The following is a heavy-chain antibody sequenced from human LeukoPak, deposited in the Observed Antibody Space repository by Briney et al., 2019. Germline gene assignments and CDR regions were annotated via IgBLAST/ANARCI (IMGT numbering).Heavy chain of an antibody. D-gene: IGHD3-22*01. J-gene: IGHJ4*02. CDR1: GYTFTSYG. CDR3: ARDKNYYDSSGYYRPYVGY. Sequence: ASVKVSCKASGYTFTSYGISWVRQAPGQGLEWMGWISAYNGNTNYAQKLQGRVTMTTDTSTSTAYMELRSLRSDDTAVYYRARDKNYYDSSGYYRPYVGYWGQGTLVTVSS. CDR2: ISAYNGNT. V-gene: IGHV1-18*01.